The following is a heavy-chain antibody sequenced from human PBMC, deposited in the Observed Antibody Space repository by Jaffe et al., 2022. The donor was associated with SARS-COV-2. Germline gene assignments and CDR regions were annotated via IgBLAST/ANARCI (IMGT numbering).Heavy chain of an antibody. CDR2: IYYSGST. V-gene: IGHV4-59*01. CDR1: GGSISSYY. J-gene: IGHJ4*02. Sequence: QVQLQESGPGLVKPSETLSLTCTVSGGSISSYYWSWIRQPPGKGLEWIGYIYYSGSTNYNPSLKSRVTISVDTSKNQFSLKLSSVTAADTAVYYCASSIAVAGTSYFDYWGQGTLVTVSS. CDR3: ASSIAVAGTSYFDY. D-gene: IGHD6-19*01.